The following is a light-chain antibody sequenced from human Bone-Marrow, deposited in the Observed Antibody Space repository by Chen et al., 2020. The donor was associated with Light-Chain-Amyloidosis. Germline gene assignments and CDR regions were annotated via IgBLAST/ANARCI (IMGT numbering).Light chain of an antibody. CDR2: EVT. CDR1: SSDVGGYDL. J-gene: IGLJ3*02. CDR3: ISHTSSGTLWV. V-gene: IGLV2-14*01. Sequence: QSALTQPASVSGSPGQSITISCTGTSSDVGGYDLVSWYQQYPGKAPKLMIYEVTNRPSGSSNRFSGSKSGNTASLTISGLQAEDEADYYCISHTSSGTLWVFGGGTKLTVL.